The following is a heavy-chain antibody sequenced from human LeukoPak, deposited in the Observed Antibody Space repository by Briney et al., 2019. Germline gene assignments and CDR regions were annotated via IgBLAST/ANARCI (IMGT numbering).Heavy chain of an antibody. V-gene: IGHV3-23*01. CDR1: GFTFSSYA. D-gene: IGHD3-9*01. CDR2: LSIIGGTP. CDR3: AKVYYDILTGYSRHFDY. J-gene: IGHJ4*02. Sequence: PGGSLRLSCAASGFTFSSYAMSWVRQAPGKGLEWVSTLSIIGGTPYYADSMRGRFTISRDNSKNTLYLQMNSLRVEDTAIYYCAKVYYDILTGYSRHFDYWGRGILLTVSS.